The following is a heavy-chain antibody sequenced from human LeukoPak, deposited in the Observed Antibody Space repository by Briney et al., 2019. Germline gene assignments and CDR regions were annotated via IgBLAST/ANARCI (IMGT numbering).Heavy chain of an antibody. CDR2: IYYSGST. V-gene: IGHV4-59*12. CDR1: GGSISSYY. D-gene: IGHD5-12*01. Sequence: SETLSLTCTVSGGSISSYYWSWIRQPPGKGLEWIGYIYYSGSTNYNPSLKSRVTISVDTSKNQFSLKLSSVTAADTAVYYCARDSGYDLLYRPIDYWGQGTLVTVSS. CDR3: ARDSGYDLLYRPIDY. J-gene: IGHJ4*02.